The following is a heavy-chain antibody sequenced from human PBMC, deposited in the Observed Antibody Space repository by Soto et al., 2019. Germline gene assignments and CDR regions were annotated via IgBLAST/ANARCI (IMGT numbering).Heavy chain of an antibody. J-gene: IGHJ5*02. CDR1: GYTFTSYG. CDR3: ARDLYRGTYYDFWSGYAYNWFDP. Sequence: QVQLVQSGAEVKKPGASVKVSCKASGYTFTSYGIIWVRQAPGQGLEWMGWISAYNGNTNYAQKLQGRVTMTTDTSTSTAYMELRSLRSDDTAVYYCARDLYRGTYYDFWSGYAYNWFDPWGQGTLVTVSS. CDR2: ISAYNGNT. V-gene: IGHV1-18*04. D-gene: IGHD3-3*01.